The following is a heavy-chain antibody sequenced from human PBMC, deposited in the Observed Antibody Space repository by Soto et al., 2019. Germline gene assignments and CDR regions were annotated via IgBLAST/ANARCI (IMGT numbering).Heavy chain of an antibody. Sequence: GGSLRLSCAASGFTFSSYAMSWVRQAPGKGLEWVSAISGSGGSTYYADSVKGRFTVSRDNSLSTIFLHMDNLGREDTATYFCARAYCSPASCYHHGGPQYISYYGLDVWGPGTTVTVSS. CDR1: GFTFSSYA. V-gene: IGHV3-23*01. CDR3: ARAYCSPASCYHHGGPQYISYYGLDV. J-gene: IGHJ6*02. D-gene: IGHD2-2*01. CDR2: ISGSGGST.